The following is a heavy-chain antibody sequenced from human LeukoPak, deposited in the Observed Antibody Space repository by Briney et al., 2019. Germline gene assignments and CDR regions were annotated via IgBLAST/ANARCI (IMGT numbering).Heavy chain of an antibody. CDR1: GFTFSSYS. V-gene: IGHV3-21*01. CDR2: ISSSSSYI. CDR3: ARDSRGDILTGYVDY. D-gene: IGHD3-9*01. J-gene: IGHJ4*02. Sequence: GGSLRLSCAASGFTFSSYSMHWVRQAPGKGLEWVSSISSSSSYIYYADSVKGRFTISRDNAKNSLYLQMNSLRAEDTAVYYCARDSRGDILTGYVDYWGQGTLVTVSS.